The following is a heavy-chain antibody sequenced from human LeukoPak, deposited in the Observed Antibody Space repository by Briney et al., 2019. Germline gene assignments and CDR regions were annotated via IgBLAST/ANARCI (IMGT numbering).Heavy chain of an antibody. CDR2: IYHSGST. V-gene: IGHV4-4*02. J-gene: IGHJ2*01. Sequence: SETLSLTCGVSRGSFSTNNWWSWVRQPPGKGLEWIGEIYHSGSTNYNPSLKSRVTISVDKSKNQFSLKLSSVTAADTAVYYCARRVGTRDWYFDLWGRGTLVTVSS. CDR1: RGSFSTNNW. D-gene: IGHD1-14*01. CDR3: ARRVGTRDWYFDL.